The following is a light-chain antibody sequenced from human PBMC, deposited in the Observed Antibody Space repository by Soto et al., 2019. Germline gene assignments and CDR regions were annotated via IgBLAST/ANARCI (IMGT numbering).Light chain of an antibody. J-gene: IGLJ2*01. CDR1: SSDVGGYNL. V-gene: IGLV2-8*01. Sequence: QSVLTQPPSASGSPGQSVTISCTGTSSDVGGYNLVSWYQQHPGKAPKLMIYEVSKRPSGVPDRFSGSKSGNTASLTVSGLQADDEADYYCTSYAGSNIPVVFGGGTKLTVL. CDR2: EVS. CDR3: TSYAGSNIPVV.